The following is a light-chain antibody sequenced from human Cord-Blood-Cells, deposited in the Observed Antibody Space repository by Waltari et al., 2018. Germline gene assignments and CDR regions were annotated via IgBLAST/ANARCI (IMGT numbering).Light chain of an antibody. Sequence: EIVMTQSPATLSVSPGERATISCRASQSVSSNLAWHQQTPGQAPRLLIYGASTRATGIPARFSGSGSGTEFTLTISSLQSEDFAVYYCQQYNNWPYTFGQGTKLEIK. V-gene: IGKV3-15*01. J-gene: IGKJ2*01. CDR3: QQYNNWPYT. CDR2: GAS. CDR1: QSVSSN.